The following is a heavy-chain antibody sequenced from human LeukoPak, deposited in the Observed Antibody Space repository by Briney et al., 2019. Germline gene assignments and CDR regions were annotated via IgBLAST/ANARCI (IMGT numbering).Heavy chain of an antibody. V-gene: IGHV3-7*01. D-gene: IGHD2-15*01. CDR3: ARGIVVVVGASDHFDY. Sequence: GRSLRLSCAASGLTFSRSGFHWVRQAPGKGLERVGTISPDGSDKYYVDSVKGRFTISRDNAKTSLYLQINSLRADDTALYFCARGIVVVVGASDHFDYWGQGTLITVSS. CDR2: ISPDGSDK. CDR1: GLTFSRSG. J-gene: IGHJ4*02.